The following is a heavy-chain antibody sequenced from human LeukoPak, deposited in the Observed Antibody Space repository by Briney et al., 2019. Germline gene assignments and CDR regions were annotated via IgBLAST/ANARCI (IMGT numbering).Heavy chain of an antibody. D-gene: IGHD3-16*02. J-gene: IGHJ3*02. CDR2: ISYDGSNK. CDR3: AGSPPVIQRPDAFDI. V-gene: IGHV3-30*04. Sequence: PGGSLRLSCVASGFTFSSYAMHWVRQAPGKGLEWVAVISYDGSNKYYADSVKGRFTISRDNSKNALYLQMNSLRAEDTAVYYCAGSPPVIQRPDAFDIWGQGTMVTVSS. CDR1: GFTFSSYA.